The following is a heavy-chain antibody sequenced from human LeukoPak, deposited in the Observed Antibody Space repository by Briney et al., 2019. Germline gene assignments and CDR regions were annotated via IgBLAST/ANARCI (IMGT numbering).Heavy chain of an antibody. Sequence: SETLSLTCAVSGGSVSGYCWSWICQPPARGLELVGEVNHSGSTNYNQYLKSRVTISVDTSKNQFSLKLSSVTAADTAVYYCARGEVGMYCDILTGYYRRRGGAFDIWGQGTMVTVSS. D-gene: IGHD3-9*01. CDR3: ARGEVGMYCDILTGYYRRRGGAFDI. CDR2: VNHSGST. CDR1: GGSVSGYC. J-gene: IGHJ3*02. V-gene: IGHV4-34*01.